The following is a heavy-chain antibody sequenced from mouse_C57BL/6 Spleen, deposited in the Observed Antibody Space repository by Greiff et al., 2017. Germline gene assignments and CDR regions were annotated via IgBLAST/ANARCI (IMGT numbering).Heavy chain of an antibody. J-gene: IGHJ4*01. V-gene: IGHV1-59*01. CDR3: ARAYYGSSYGYAMDY. CDR2: IDPSDSYT. Sequence: QVQLQQPGAELVRPGTSVKLSCKASGYTFTSYWMHWVKQRPGQGLEWIGVIDPSDSYTNYNQKFKGKATLTVDTSSSTAYMQLSSLTSEDSAVYYCARAYYGSSYGYAMDYWGQGTSVTVSS. D-gene: IGHD1-1*01. CDR1: GYTFTSYW.